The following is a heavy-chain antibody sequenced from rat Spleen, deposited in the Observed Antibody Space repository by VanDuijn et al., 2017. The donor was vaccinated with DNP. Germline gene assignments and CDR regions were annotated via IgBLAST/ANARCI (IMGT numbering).Heavy chain of an antibody. V-gene: IGHV3-1*01. Sequence: EVQLQESGPGLVKPSQSLSLTCSVTGYSITSNYWGWIRKFPGNKMEWIGHISYSGYTSYNPSLKSRISITRDTSKNQFFLQLNSVTTEDMATYYCIRWNSGHFDYWGQGVMVTVSS. CDR3: IRWNSGHFDY. D-gene: IGHD4-3*01. J-gene: IGHJ2*01. CDR2: ISYSGYT. CDR1: GYSITSNY.